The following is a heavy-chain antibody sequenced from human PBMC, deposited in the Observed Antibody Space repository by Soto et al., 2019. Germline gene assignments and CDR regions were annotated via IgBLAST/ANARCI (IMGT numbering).Heavy chain of an antibody. D-gene: IGHD4-17*01. J-gene: IGHJ4*02. V-gene: IGHV5-51*01. CDR3: ARSDYGGNLYYFDY. CDR1: GYSFTKYW. Sequence: GSLKISCKCSGYSFTKYWIGGVRQMPGKGLEWMGIIYPGDSDTRYSPSFQGQVTISADKSISTIYLRWSSLKASDTAMYHCARSDYGGNLYYFDYWGQGTLVTVSS. CDR2: IYPGDSDT.